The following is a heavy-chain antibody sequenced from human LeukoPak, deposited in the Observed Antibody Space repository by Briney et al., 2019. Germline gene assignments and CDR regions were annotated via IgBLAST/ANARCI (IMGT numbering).Heavy chain of an antibody. CDR1: GFTFSSYE. Sequence: GGSLRLSCAASGFTFSSYEMSWVRQAPGKGLEWISYISGSASTIYYADSVKGRFTISRDNAKNSLYLQMNSLRAEDTAVYYCAELGITMIGGVWGKGTTVTISS. CDR3: AELGITMIGGV. J-gene: IGHJ6*04. CDR2: ISGSASTI. V-gene: IGHV3-48*03. D-gene: IGHD3-10*02.